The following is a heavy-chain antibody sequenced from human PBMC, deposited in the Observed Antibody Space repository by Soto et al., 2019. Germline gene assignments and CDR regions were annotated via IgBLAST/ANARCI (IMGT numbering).Heavy chain of an antibody. V-gene: IGHV4-31*03. CDR2: IYYSGST. CDR3: ARVFWIWNPPGGWFDP. Sequence: SETLSLTCTVSGGSISSGGYYWSWIRQHPGKGLEWIGYIYYSGSTYYNPSLKSRVTISVDTSKNQFSLKLSSVTAADTAVYYCARVFWIWNPPGGWFDPWGQGTLGTVAS. D-gene: IGHD3-3*01. J-gene: IGHJ5*02. CDR1: GGSISSGGYY.